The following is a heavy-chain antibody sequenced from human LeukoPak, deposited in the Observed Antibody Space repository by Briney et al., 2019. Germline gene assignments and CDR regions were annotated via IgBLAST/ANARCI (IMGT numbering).Heavy chain of an antibody. V-gene: IGHV3-23*01. CDR2: ISGSADIT. Sequence: PGGSLRLSCAASGFTFSSYALSWVRQAPGKGLEWVSGISGSADITDYADSVKGRFTISRDNSKNTLYPQMNSLRAEDTAVYYCAKDLYYFGSGSHDYWGQGTLVTVSS. D-gene: IGHD3-10*01. CDR3: AKDLYYFGSGSHDY. CDR1: GFTFSSYA. J-gene: IGHJ4*02.